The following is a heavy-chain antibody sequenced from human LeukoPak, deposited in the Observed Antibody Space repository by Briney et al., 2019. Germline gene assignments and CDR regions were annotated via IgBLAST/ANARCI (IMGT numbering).Heavy chain of an antibody. CDR3: ARHLGDEVTVTLEFDP. CDR1: GGTFSSYA. J-gene: IGHJ5*02. D-gene: IGHD4-4*01. Sequence: SVKVSCKASGGTFSSYAISWVRQAPGQGLEWMGGIILIFGTANYAQKFQGRVTITADESTSTAYMELSSLRSEDTAVYYCARHLGDEVTVTLEFDPWGQGTLVTVTS. CDR2: IILIFGTA. V-gene: IGHV1-69*13.